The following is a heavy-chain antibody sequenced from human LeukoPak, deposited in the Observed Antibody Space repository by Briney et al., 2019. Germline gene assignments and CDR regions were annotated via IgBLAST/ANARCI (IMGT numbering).Heavy chain of an antibody. CDR1: GDSISNYH. CDR2: IHYSGTT. J-gene: IGHJ4*02. Sequence: SETLSLTCTVSGDSISNYHWSWLRQPPGKRLEWIGYIHYSGTTNYNPSLRSQVTISVDMSRNQFSLKLNSLTAADTAVYYCARDRSADRGFDYWGQGTLVNVSS. V-gene: IGHV4-59*01. CDR3: ARDRSADRGFDY.